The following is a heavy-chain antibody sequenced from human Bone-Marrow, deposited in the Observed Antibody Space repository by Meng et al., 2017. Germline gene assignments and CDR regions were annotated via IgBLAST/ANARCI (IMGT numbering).Heavy chain of an antibody. D-gene: IGHD6-19*01. J-gene: IGHJ4*02. V-gene: IGHV4/OR15-8*02. CDR1: GGSISIIDW. CDR2: IYHGGDT. Sequence: QVQVQESGPVLGSPSGTLSLTCVFSGGSISIIDWGSWVRQPPGKGLEWIGEIYHGGDTNYNPSLKSRVTIAIDKTKNQFSLKLSSVTAADTAVYYCASWIYSCGWQWGQGALVTVSS. CDR3: ASWIYSCGWQ.